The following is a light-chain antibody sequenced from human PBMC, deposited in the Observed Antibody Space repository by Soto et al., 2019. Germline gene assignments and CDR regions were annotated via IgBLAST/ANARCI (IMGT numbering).Light chain of an antibody. CDR1: QSIGSF. CDR2: NAS. J-gene: IGKJ1*01. Sequence: DIQMTQSPSTLSASVGDRVTITCRASQSIGSFLAWYQQKQGKTPTLLLYNASILEGVVSSRFSGSGSGTEFTLTIRILQHDDFATYYCQQYESYWTFGQGTKVDMK. V-gene: IGKV1-5*03. CDR3: QQYESYWT.